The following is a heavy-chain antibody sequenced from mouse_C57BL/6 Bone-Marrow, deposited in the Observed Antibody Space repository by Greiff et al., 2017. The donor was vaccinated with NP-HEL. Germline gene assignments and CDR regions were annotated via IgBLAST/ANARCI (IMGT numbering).Heavy chain of an antibody. J-gene: IGHJ4*01. D-gene: IGHD2-1*01. CDR2: IWWDDDK. CDR3: ARIPLSMVTTLYYYAMDY. Sequence: ESGPGILQPSQTLSLTCSFSGFSLSTFGMGVGWIRQPSGKDLEWLAHIWWDDDKYYNPALKSRLTISKDTSKNQVFLKIANVDTADTATYYCARIPLSMVTTLYYYAMDYWGQGTSVTVSS. CDR1: GFSLSTFGMG. V-gene: IGHV8-8*01.